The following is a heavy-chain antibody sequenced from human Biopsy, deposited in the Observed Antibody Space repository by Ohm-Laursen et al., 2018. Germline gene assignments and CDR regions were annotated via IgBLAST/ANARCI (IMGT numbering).Heavy chain of an antibody. CDR3: ARRTWDN. CDR1: GYTFIDYY. CDR2: INPNSGGT. J-gene: IGHJ4*02. V-gene: IGHV1-2*02. Sequence: SSVKVSCKASGYTFIDYYIHWVRQAPGQGLEWMGWINPNSGGTKYAQKFQGRVTMAGGTSINTVHMELRNLRSDDTAVYYCARRTWDNWGLGTLITVSS.